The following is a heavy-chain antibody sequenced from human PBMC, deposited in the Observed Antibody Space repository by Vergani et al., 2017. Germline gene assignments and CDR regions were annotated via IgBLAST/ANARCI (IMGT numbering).Heavy chain of an antibody. CDR1: GYTFTSYD. CDR2: MNPNSGNT. D-gene: IGHD6-13*01. CDR3: ARAISSSWYYYYYMDV. J-gene: IGHJ6*03. Sequence: QVQLVQSGAEVKKPGASVKVSCKASGYTFTSYDINWVRQATGQGLEWMGWMNPNSGNTGYAQKFQGRVTMTRNTSISTAYMELSSLRSEDTAVYYCARAISSSWYYYYYMDVWGKGTTVTVSS. V-gene: IGHV1-8*01.